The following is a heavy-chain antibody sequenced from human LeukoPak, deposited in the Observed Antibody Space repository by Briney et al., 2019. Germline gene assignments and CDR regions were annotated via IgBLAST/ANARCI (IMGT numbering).Heavy chain of an antibody. CDR3: AREFEATGFWALDY. D-gene: IGHD3-16*01. CDR1: GFTFNTYW. V-gene: IGHV3-74*01. J-gene: IGHJ4*02. Sequence: GGSLRLSCKVFGFTFNTYWMHWVRQAPGKGLVWVSRMNNDGRVITYADSVKGRFTISRDNAKNTLYLQMNSLRAEDTAVCYCAREFEATGFWALDYWGQGTLVTASS. CDR2: MNNDGRVI.